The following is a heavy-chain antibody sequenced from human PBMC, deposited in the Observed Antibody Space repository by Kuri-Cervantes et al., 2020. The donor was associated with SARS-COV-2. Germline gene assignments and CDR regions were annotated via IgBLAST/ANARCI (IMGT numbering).Heavy chain of an antibody. V-gene: IGHV3-74*01. CDR2: INSDGSST. Sequence: GGSLRLSCAASGFTFSSYWMHWVRQAPGKGLVWVSRINSDGSSTSYADSVKGRFTISRDNSKNRMYLQMDSLRSEDTAVYYCARRATVSYYALDVWGPGTTVTVSS. CDR1: GFTFSSYW. D-gene: IGHD4-17*01. CDR3: ARRATVSYYALDV. J-gene: IGHJ6*02.